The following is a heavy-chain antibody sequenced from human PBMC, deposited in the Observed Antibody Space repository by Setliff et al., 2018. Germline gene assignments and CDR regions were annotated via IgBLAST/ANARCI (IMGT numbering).Heavy chain of an antibody. J-gene: IGHJ3*01. Sequence: GASVKVSCKASGDTFSSSAISWVRQAPGQGLEWMGGIIPIFGTANYAQKFQGRVTLSADESTSTVYMELTRLRPEDTAIYYCARDKADYYDRSGYSGASDVWGQGTMVT. CDR1: GDTFSSSA. CDR3: ARDKADYYDRSGYSGASDV. D-gene: IGHD3-22*01. V-gene: IGHV1-69*13. CDR2: IIPIFGTA.